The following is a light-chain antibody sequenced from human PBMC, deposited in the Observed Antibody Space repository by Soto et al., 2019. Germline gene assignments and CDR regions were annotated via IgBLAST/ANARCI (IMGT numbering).Light chain of an antibody. Sequence: QSALTQPASVSGSPGQSVTISCTGASSDVGGYDYVSWYQQHPGKAPKLILYEVNNRPSGVSNHFSGSKSGNTASLIISGLQADDEADYYCSSYSTTSTLVFGSGTNSPS. CDR3: SSYSTTSTLV. V-gene: IGLV2-14*01. CDR2: EVN. CDR1: SSDVGGYDY. J-gene: IGLJ1*01.